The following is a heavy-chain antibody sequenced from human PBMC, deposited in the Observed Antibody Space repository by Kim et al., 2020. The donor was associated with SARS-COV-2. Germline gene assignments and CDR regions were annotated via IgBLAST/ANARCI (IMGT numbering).Heavy chain of an antibody. V-gene: IGHV4-34*01. CDR3: ARDYSNYLRPFDY. D-gene: IGHD4-4*01. J-gene: IGHJ4*02. CDR1: GGSFSGYY. CDR2: INHSGST. Sequence: SETLSLTCAVYGGSFSGYYWSWIRQPPGKGLEWIGEINHSGSTNYNPSLKSRVTISVDTSKNQFSLKLSSVTAADTAVYYCARDYSNYLRPFDYWGQGTL.